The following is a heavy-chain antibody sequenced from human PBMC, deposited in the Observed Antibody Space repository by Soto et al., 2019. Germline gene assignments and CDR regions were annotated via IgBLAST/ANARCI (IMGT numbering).Heavy chain of an antibody. V-gene: IGHV3-23*01. Sequence: PGGSLRLSCAASGFTFSSYAMHWVRQAPGKGLEWVAAISGSGGSTFYADPVKGRFSISRDNSKTTMYLQMNSLGAEDTAVYYCAKGRGYCSSTSCYLSSDYWGQGTLVTVS. D-gene: IGHD2-2*01. CDR2: ISGSGGST. CDR3: AKGRGYCSSTSCYLSSDY. J-gene: IGHJ4*02. CDR1: GFTFSSYA.